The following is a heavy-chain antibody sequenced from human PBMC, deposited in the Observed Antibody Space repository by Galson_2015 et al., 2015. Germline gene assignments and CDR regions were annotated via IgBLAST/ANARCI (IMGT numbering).Heavy chain of an antibody. CDR3: ATCLARTYWNFDL. CDR1: GFTFSSYA. Sequence: SLRLSCAASGFTFSSYAMSWVRQAPGKGLEWVSLIYSNDNTDYADSVKGRFTISRDKSKNTLYLQMNSLRAEDSAVYYCATCLARTYWNFDLWGRGTLVTVSS. CDR2: IYSNDNT. D-gene: IGHD3-3*02. V-gene: IGHV3-23*05. J-gene: IGHJ2*01.